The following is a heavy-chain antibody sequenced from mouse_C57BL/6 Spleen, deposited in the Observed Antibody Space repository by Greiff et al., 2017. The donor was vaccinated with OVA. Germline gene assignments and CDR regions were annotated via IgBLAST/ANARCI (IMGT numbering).Heavy chain of an antibody. CDR3: TRVYYGSSQYYFDY. Sequence: EVNVVESGEGLVKPGGSLKLSCAASGFTFSSYAMSWVRQTPEKRLEWVAYISSGGDYIYYADTVKGRFTISRDNARNTLYLQMSSLKSEDTAMYYCTRVYYGSSQYYFDYWGQGTTLTVSS. V-gene: IGHV5-9-1*02. CDR2: ISSGGDYI. D-gene: IGHD1-1*01. CDR1: GFTFSSYA. J-gene: IGHJ2*01.